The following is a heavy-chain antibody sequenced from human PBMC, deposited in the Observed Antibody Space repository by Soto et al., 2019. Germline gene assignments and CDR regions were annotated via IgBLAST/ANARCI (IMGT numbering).Heavy chain of an antibody. V-gene: IGHV4-31*03. Sequence: QVQLQESGPGLVKPSQTLSLTCTVSGASVNSGGYYWSWIRQLPGKGLEWIGYIYFSGSTYYNPSLESRVTISLDTSQNQFSLKLSSVIAADTAGYYCASGDAWGAILASWGQGTLVTVS. D-gene: IGHD4-17*01. J-gene: IGHJ4*02. CDR3: ASGDAWGAILAS. CDR1: GASVNSGGYY. CDR2: IYFSGST.